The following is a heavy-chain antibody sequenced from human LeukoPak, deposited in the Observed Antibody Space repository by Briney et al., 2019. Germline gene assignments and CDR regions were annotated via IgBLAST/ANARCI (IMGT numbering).Heavy chain of an antibody. J-gene: IGHJ4*02. CDR3: ARGLIGNDYGDY. Sequence: PSETLSLTCAVYGGSFSGYYWSWIRQPPGKGLEWIGEINHSGSTNYNPSLKSRVTISVDTSKNQFSLKLSSVTAADTAVYYCARGLIGNDYGDYWGQGTLVTVSS. V-gene: IGHV4-34*01. CDR1: GGSFSGYY. CDR2: INHSGST.